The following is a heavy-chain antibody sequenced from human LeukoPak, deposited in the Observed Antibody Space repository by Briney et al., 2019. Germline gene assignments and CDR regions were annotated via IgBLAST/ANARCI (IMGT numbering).Heavy chain of an antibody. CDR2: ISYDGSTK. CDR3: AKVFSGWLQLGAFDV. D-gene: IGHD5-12*01. J-gene: IGHJ3*01. V-gene: IGHV3-30*18. Sequence: GGSLRLSCAASGFTFSNNGMHWVRQAPGKGLEWVAAISYDGSTKYFTDSVKDRFTISRDNAKNTLYLQMNTLRAEDTAVYYCAKVFSGWLQLGAFDVWGQETMVTVSS. CDR1: GFTFSNNG.